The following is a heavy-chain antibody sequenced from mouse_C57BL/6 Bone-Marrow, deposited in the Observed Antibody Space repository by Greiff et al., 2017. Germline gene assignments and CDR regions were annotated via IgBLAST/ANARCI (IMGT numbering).Heavy chain of an antibody. D-gene: IGHD2-5*01. CDR3: ARSGSNDAMDY. CDR2: INPNNGGT. CDR1: GYTFTDYY. J-gene: IGHJ4*01. Sequence: EVKLQQSGPELVKPGASVKISCKASGYTFTDYYMNWVKQSHGKSLEWIGDINPNNGGTSYNQKFKGKATLTVDKSSSTAYMELRSLTSEDSAVYYCARSGSNDAMDYWGQGTSVTVSS. V-gene: IGHV1-26*01.